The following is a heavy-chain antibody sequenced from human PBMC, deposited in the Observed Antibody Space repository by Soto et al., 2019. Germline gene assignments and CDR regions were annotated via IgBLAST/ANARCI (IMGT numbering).Heavy chain of an antibody. Sequence: QVQLVQSGAEVKKPGASVKVSCKASGYTFTSYYMHWVRQAPGQGLEWMGIINPSGGSTSYAQKFQGRVTMTWDTSTSTVYMELSSLRSEDTAVYYCARDQQYYDILTGPNPHPYYYYYYMDVWGKGTTVTVSS. J-gene: IGHJ6*03. CDR1: GYTFTSYY. V-gene: IGHV1-46*03. D-gene: IGHD3-9*01. CDR2: INPSGGST. CDR3: ARDQQYYDILTGPNPHPYYYYYYMDV.